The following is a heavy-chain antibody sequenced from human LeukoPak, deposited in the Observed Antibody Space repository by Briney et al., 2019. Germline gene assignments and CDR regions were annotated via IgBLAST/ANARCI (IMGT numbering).Heavy chain of an antibody. CDR3: ARGLHYYDFWSGYSY. CDR1: GFTFSSYS. D-gene: IGHD3-3*01. CDR2: IGSSSSYI. V-gene: IGHV3-21*01. Sequence: GGSLRLSCAASGFTFSSYSMNWVRQAPGKGLEWVSSIGSSSSYIYYADSVKGRFTISRDNAKNSLYLQMNSLRAEDTAVYYCARGLHYYDFWSGYSYWGQGTLVTVSS. J-gene: IGHJ4*02.